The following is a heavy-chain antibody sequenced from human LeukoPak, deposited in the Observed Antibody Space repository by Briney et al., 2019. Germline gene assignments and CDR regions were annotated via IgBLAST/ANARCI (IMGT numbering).Heavy chain of an antibody. CDR3: ARDFSGYSGYVWYGMDV. CDR1: GFTFSDYH. V-gene: IGHV3-11*01. Sequence: GGSLRLSCAGSGFTFSDYHMSWIRQAPGKGLEWVSYISSSGSTIYYADSVKGRFTISRDNAKNSLYLQMNSLRAEDTAVYYCARDFSGYSGYVWYGMDVWGQGTTVTVSS. CDR2: ISSSGSTI. D-gene: IGHD5-12*01. J-gene: IGHJ6*02.